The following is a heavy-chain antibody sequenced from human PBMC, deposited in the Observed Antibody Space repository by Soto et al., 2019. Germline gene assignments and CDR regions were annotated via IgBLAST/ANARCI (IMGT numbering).Heavy chain of an antibody. CDR1: GFTFSSYA. J-gene: IGHJ6*02. D-gene: IGHD5-18*01. Sequence: PGGSLRLSCAASGFTFSSYAMHWVRQAPGKGLEWVAVISYDGSNKYYADSVKGRFTISRDNSKNTLYLQMNSLRAEDTAVYYCARPIQLWLVYYGMDVWGQGTTVTVSS. CDR3: ARPIQLWLVYYGMDV. CDR2: ISYDGSNK. V-gene: IGHV3-30-3*01.